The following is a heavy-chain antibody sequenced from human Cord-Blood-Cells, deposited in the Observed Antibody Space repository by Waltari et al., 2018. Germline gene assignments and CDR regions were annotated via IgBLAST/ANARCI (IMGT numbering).Heavy chain of an antibody. CDR3: TRLSAGY. J-gene: IGHJ4*02. CDR1: GFTFSGSA. Sequence: EVQLVESGGGLVQPGGSLKLSCAASGFTFSGSAMHGVRQASGKERGGVGRLRSKANRYATAYDASVKGRFTISRDDSKNTAYLQMNRLKTEDTAVYYCTRLSAGYWGQGTLVTVSS. V-gene: IGHV3-73*02. CDR2: LRSKANRYAT.